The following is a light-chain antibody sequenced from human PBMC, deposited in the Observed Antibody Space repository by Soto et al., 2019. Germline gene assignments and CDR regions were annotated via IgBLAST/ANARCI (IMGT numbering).Light chain of an antibody. CDR1: QSVSSY. CDR2: DAS. CDR3: QQGSNWPPGLT. Sequence: EIVLTQSPATLSLSPGERATLSCRASQSVSSYLAWYQQKPGQAPRLLIYDASNRATGIPARFSGSGSGTDFTLTTSSLEPEDFAVYYCQQGSNWPPGLTFGGGTKVEIK. V-gene: IGKV3-11*01. J-gene: IGKJ4*01.